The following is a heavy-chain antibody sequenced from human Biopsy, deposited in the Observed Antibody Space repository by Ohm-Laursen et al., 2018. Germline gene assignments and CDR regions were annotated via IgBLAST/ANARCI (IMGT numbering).Heavy chain of an antibody. V-gene: IGHV4-31*03. Sequence: SETLSLTCTVSGDSISSGGNYWSWIRQFPGKGLEWIAYIYHTGSTYYNPSLKSRLSIEIDTSKNQFSASLRSVTAADTAVYYCARADMVTTIVDYWGQGTLVTVSS. D-gene: IGHD5-12*01. CDR2: IYHTGST. CDR3: ARADMVTTIVDY. CDR1: GDSISSGGNY. J-gene: IGHJ4*02.